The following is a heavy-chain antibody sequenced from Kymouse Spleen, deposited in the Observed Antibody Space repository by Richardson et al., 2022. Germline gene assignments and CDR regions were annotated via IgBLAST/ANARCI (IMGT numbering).Heavy chain of an antibody. Sequence: QVQLQQWGAGLLKPSETLSLTCAVYGGSFSGYYWSWIRQPPGKGLEWIGEINHSGSTNYNPSLKSRVTISVDTSKNQFSLKLSSVTAADTAVYYCARGGGTMVRGPMKYYYGMDVWGQGTTVTVSS. V-gene: IGHV4-34*01. CDR3: ARGGGTMVRGPMKYYYGMDV. CDR2: INHSGST. J-gene: IGHJ6*02. CDR1: GGSFSGYY. D-gene: IGHD3-10*01.